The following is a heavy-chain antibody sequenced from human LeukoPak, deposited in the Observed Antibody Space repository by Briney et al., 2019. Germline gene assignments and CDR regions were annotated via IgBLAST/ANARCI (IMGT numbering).Heavy chain of an antibody. V-gene: IGHV3-23*01. J-gene: IGHJ4*02. D-gene: IGHD3-3*01. Sequence: GGSLRLSCAASGFTFSSYAVSWVRQAPGKGLEWVSTISGSGSGSAGNTYYADSVKGRFTISRDNSKNMLYLQMNSLRAEDTSIYYCNYDFWSGYNRLDYWRQGTLVTVSS. CDR2: ISGSGSGSAGNT. CDR1: GFTFSSYA. CDR3: NYDFWSGYNRLDY.